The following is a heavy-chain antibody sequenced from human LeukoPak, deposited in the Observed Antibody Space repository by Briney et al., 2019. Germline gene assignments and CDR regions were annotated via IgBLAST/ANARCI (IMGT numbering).Heavy chain of an antibody. D-gene: IGHD2-2*01. V-gene: IGHV4-4*02. CDR1: GGSISSSNW. J-gene: IGHJ4*02. CDR3: ARAGQGYCTSASCYLSLDY. Sequence: SETLSLTCAVSGGSISSSNWWSWVRQPPGKGLEWIGQIYHSGSTNYNPSLKSRDAISVDKFKNQFSLNLNSVTAAATAVYYCARAGQGYCTSASCYLSLDYWGQGTLVTVSS. CDR2: IYHSGST.